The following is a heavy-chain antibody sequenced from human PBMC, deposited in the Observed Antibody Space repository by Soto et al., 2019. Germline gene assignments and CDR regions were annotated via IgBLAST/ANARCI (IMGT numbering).Heavy chain of an antibody. CDR2: IKQDGSEQ. J-gene: IGHJ6*02. V-gene: IGHV3-7*05. CDR1: GFTFSGYW. CDR3: AREAV. Sequence: EVQLVESGGGLVQTGGALRLSCAASGFTFSGYWMSWVRQAPGKGLEWVANIKQDGSEQFYVDSVKGRFTISRDNAKNSLYLQMNSLRAEDTAVYYCAREAVWGQGTKVTVSS.